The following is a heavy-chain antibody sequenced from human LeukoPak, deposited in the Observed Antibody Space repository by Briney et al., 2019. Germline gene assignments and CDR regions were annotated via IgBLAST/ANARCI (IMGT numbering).Heavy chain of an antibody. V-gene: IGHV5-51*01. CDR3: ARQLGSTTGENAFDI. CDR1: GYSFTGYW. CDR2: IYPGDSDT. D-gene: IGHD2-2*01. Sequence: GESLKISCKGPGYSFTGYWIAWVRQMPGKGLEWMGIIYPGDSDTRYSPSFQGQVTISADKSISTAYLQWSSLKASDTAMYYCARQLGSTTGENAFDIWGQGTMVTVSS. J-gene: IGHJ3*02.